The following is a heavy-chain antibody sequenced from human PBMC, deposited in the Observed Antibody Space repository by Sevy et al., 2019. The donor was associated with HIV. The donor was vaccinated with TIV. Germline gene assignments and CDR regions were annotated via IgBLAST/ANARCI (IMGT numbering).Heavy chain of an antibody. CDR3: AREVPGSLYGMDV. J-gene: IGHJ6*02. D-gene: IGHD3-10*01. V-gene: IGHV3-13*01. CDR1: GFTLNNYD. Sequence: GGSLRLSCAASGFTLNNYDIHWVRQATGKGLEWISVIRTAGDTYYPDSVKGRFTISRENAKNSLYCQMNSLRAGDTAVYYCAREVPGSLYGMDVWGQGTTVTVSS. CDR2: IRTAGDT.